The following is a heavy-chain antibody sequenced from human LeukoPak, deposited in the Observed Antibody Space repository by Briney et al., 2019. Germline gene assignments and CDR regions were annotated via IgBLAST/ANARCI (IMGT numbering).Heavy chain of an antibody. D-gene: IGHD6-19*01. J-gene: IGHJ3*02. CDR3: ASPSSGQSFDI. CDR1: GFTVSSNY. Sequence: GGSLRLSCAASGFTVSSNYMNWVRQAPGKGLEWVSVIYTGGNTYYADSVKGRFTISRDNSKNTLYLQMHSLRAEDTAVYYCASPSSGQSFDIWGQGAMVTVSS. V-gene: IGHV3-53*01. CDR2: IYTGGNT.